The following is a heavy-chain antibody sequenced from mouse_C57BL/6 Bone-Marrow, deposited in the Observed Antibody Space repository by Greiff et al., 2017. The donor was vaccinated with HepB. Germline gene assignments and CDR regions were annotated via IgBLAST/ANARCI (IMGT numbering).Heavy chain of an antibody. D-gene: IGHD2-1*01. CDR1: GYTFTSYG. CDR2: IYPRSGNT. CDR3: ARGIYYGPY. Sequence: VKQSCKASGYTFTSYGISWVKQRTGQGLEWIGEIYPRSGNTYYNEKFKGKATLTADKSSSTAYMELRSLTSEDSAVYFCARGIYYGPYWGQGTLVTVSA. J-gene: IGHJ3*01. V-gene: IGHV1-81*01.